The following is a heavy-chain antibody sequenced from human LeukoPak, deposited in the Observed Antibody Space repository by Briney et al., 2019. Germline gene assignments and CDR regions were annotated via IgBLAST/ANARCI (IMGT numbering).Heavy chain of an antibody. CDR2: IRSSSSYI. J-gene: IGHJ4*02. CDR3: ASISIAAAGGTQNPPLDY. Sequence: GGSLRLSCAASGFTFSSYRMNWVRQAPGKGLESVSSIRSSSSYIYYADSVKGRFTISRVNAKNSLYLQMNSLRAEDTAVYYCASISIAAAGGTQNPPLDYWGQGTLVTVSS. CDR1: GFTFSSYR. D-gene: IGHD6-13*01. V-gene: IGHV3-21*01.